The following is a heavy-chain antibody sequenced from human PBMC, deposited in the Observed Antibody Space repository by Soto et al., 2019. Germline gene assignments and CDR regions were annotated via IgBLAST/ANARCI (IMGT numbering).Heavy chain of an antibody. Sequence: GGSLRLSCAASGFIFSSYAISWVRQAPGKGLEWVSAFSGTTSSTYYAASVKGRFTISRDNSKNTLYLQMNSLKAEDTAVYYCATGQKWEPPFDYWGQGAMVTAPQ. D-gene: IGHD1-26*01. CDR1: GFIFSSYA. CDR2: FSGTTSST. J-gene: IGHJ4*02. CDR3: ATGQKWEPPFDY. V-gene: IGHV3-23*01.